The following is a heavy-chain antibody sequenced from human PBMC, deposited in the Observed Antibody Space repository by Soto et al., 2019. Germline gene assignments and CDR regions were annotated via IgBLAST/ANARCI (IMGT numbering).Heavy chain of an antibody. CDR3: VRGDNWNDEASDY. D-gene: IGHD1-1*01. Sequence: PRGSLRLSCAAAGFMFSNHGMHWVRQAPGKGLEWVAVIWSDGNNRYYADSVKGRFTISRDNSKNTLYLQMNSLRAEDTAVYYCVRGDNWNDEASDYWGQGTLVTVSS. CDR1: GFMFSNHG. V-gene: IGHV3-33*01. J-gene: IGHJ4*02. CDR2: IWSDGNNR.